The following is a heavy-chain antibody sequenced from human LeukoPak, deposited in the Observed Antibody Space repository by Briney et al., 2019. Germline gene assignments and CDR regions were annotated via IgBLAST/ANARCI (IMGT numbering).Heavy chain of an antibody. CDR2: IYTSGST. J-gene: IGHJ6*03. V-gene: IGHV4-4*07. CDR3: ARTEALAYYYYMDV. CDR1: GGSISSYY. Sequence: SETLSLTCTVSGGSISSYYWSWIRRPAGKGLEWIGRIYTSGSTNYNPSLKSRVTMSVDTSKNQFSLKLSSVTAADTAVYYCARTEALAYYYYMDVWGKGTTVTVSS. D-gene: IGHD1-1*01.